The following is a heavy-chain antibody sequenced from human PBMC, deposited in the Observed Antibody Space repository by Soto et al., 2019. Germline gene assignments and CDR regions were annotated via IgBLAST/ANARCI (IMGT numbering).Heavy chain of an antibody. V-gene: IGHV1-46*01. CDR1: GYTFTSYY. D-gene: IGHD3-10*01. Sequence: QVQLVQSGAEVKKPGASVKVSCKASGYTFTSYYMHWVRQAPGQGLEWMGIINPSGGSTSYAQKFQGRVTMTRDTSTSTVYMELSSLRSEDTAVYYCARDLRRPLMRDTMVRGAPRGLDYGMDVWGQGTTVTVSS. CDR3: ARDLRRPLMRDTMVRGAPRGLDYGMDV. J-gene: IGHJ6*02. CDR2: INPSGGST.